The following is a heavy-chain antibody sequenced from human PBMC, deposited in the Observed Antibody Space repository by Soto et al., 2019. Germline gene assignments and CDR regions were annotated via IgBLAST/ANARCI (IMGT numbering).Heavy chain of an antibody. V-gene: IGHV4-30-4*01. CDR2: IYFSGST. CDR3: AGVAPRKLTFPFYGVDV. J-gene: IGHJ6*02. D-gene: IGHD3-16*01. Sequence: SETLSLTCTFSCDSINSADYYWSWIRQPPGKGLEWIGYIYFSGSTFYNPSLKSRLTISLDTSKNQFSLKLSSLTAADTAVYYCAGVAPRKLTFPFYGVDVWGQGTTVTVSS. CDR1: CDSINSADYY.